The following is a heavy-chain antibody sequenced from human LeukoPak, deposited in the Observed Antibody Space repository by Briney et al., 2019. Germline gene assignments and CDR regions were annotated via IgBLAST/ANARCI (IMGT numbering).Heavy chain of an antibody. D-gene: IGHD3-22*01. CDR2: IYYSGST. Sequence: SETLSLTCTVSGGSISSYYWSWIRQPPGKGLEWIGYIYYSGSTNYNPSLKSRVTISVDTSKNQFSLKLSSVTAADTAVYYCARDPRVYYDSSGAELWGQGTLVTVSS. CDR3: ARDPRVYYDSSGAEL. V-gene: IGHV4-59*01. CDR1: GGSISSYY. J-gene: IGHJ4*02.